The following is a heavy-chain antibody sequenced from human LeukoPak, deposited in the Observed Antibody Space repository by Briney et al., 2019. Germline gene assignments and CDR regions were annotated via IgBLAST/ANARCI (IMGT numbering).Heavy chain of an antibody. CDR2: IVPSIGAT. Sequence: SVKVSCKASGGTFTDSAFGWVRQAPGQRPEWMGRIVPSIGATNYAERFKDRVTLTADTSTTTVHLEVSSLRSEDTAMYYCVRVVSESGARYFGVWGRGTLVTVSS. CDR3: VRVVSESGARYFGV. CDR1: GGTFTDSA. D-gene: IGHD7-27*01. J-gene: IGHJ2*01. V-gene: IGHV1-69*04.